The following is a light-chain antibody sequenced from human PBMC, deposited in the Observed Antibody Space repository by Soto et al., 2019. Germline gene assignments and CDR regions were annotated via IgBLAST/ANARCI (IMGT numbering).Light chain of an antibody. CDR2: GAS. CDR1: QSVSSSY. J-gene: IGKJ4*01. CDR3: QQYDNSPQRT. Sequence: EIVLTQSPGTLSVSPGERATLSCRASQSVSSSYLAWYQQKPGQAPRLLIYGASSRATGIPDRFSGSGSGTACTLTISRLDPEDFAVYCSQQYDNSPQRTFGGGTKVEIK. V-gene: IGKV3-20*01.